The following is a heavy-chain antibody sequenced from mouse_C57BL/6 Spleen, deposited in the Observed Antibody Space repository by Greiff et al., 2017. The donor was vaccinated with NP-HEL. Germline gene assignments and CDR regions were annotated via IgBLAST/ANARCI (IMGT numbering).Heavy chain of an antibody. Sequence: QVQLKQSGAELVRPGTSVKVSCKASGYAFTNYLIEWVKQRPGQGLEWIGVINPGSGGTNYNEKFKGKATLTADKSSSTAYMQLSSLTSEDSAVYFCARRDGYYHVAMDYWGQGTSVTVSS. V-gene: IGHV1-54*01. CDR1: GYAFTNYL. J-gene: IGHJ4*01. CDR3: ARRDGYYHVAMDY. CDR2: INPGSGGT. D-gene: IGHD2-3*01.